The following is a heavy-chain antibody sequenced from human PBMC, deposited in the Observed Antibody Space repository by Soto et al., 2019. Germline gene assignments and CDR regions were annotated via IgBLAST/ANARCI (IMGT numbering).Heavy chain of an antibody. CDR1: GYTCTSYG. CDR3: ARDCRIAVAGKILDY. D-gene: IGHD6-19*01. CDR2: ISAYNGNT. J-gene: IGHJ4*02. V-gene: IGHV1-18*01. Sequence: QVQLVQSGAEVKKPGASVKVSCKASGYTCTSYGISWVRQAPGQGLEWMGWISAYNGNTNYAQKLQGRVTMTTDTSTSTAYMELRSLRSDDTAVYYCARDCRIAVAGKILDYWGQGTLVTVSS.